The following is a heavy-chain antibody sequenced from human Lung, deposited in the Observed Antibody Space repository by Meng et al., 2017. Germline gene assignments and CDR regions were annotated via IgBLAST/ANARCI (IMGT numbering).Heavy chain of an antibody. Sequence: LHEWAEGLLRPSESLALRAVAAGGSFSDYYWSWLRQPPGKRLELIGEINHSGSTNYNPSLESRATISVDTSQNNLSLKLSSVTAADSAVYYCARGPTTMAHDFDYWGQGTLVTVSS. CDR2: INHSGST. V-gene: IGHV4-34*01. J-gene: IGHJ4*02. CDR3: ARGPTTMAHDFDY. CDR1: GGSFSDYY. D-gene: IGHD4-11*01.